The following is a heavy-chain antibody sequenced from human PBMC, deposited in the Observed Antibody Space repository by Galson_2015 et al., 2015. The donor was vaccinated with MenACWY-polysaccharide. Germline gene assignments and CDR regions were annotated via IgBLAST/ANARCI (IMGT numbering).Heavy chain of an antibody. CDR3: ARVREYGMDV. V-gene: IGHV3-66*02. Sequence: SLRLSCAASGFTFSNFWMSWVRQAPGKGLEWVSFIYSGGGTKYADSVKGRFTISRDNSKNTLYLQMNSLRAEDTAVYYCARVREYGMDVWGQGTTVTVSS. D-gene: IGHD1-26*01. J-gene: IGHJ6*02. CDR2: IYSGGGT. CDR1: GFTFSNFW.